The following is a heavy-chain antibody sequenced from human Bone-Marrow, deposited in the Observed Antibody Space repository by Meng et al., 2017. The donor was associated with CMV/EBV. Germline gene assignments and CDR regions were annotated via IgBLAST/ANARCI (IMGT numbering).Heavy chain of an antibody. Sequence: GGSLRLSCAASGFTFSDYYMIWIRQAPGKGLEWVSYISRSGSNIYYADSVKGRFTISRDNAKNSLYLQMNSLKTEDTAVYYCTTDWWSVGATIGIDAFDIWGQGTMVTVSS. CDR2: ISRSGSNI. V-gene: IGHV3-11*01. CDR3: TTDWWSVGATIGIDAFDI. J-gene: IGHJ3*02. D-gene: IGHD1-26*01. CDR1: GFTFSDYY.